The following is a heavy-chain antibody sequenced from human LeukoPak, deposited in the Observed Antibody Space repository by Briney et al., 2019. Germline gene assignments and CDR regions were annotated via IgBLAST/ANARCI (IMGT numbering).Heavy chain of an antibody. CDR3: ARADMLLFGAVGGAFDI. J-gene: IGHJ3*02. V-gene: IGHV4-31*03. D-gene: IGHD6-19*01. CDR1: GGSVRSGGYC. Sequence: SETLSLTCTVSGGSVRSGGYCLNWIRQHPGEGLEWIGFIYDSGNAYYNPSYNPSLKSRVTISVDTSENQFSLKLTSVTAADTAVYYCARADMLLFGAVGGAFDIWGQGTVVTVSS. CDR2: IYDSGNA.